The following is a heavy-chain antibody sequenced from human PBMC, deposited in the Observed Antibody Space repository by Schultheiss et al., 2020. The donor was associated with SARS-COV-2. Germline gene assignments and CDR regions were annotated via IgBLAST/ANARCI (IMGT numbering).Heavy chain of an antibody. CDR2: IYTSGST. CDR3: ARESGWNPTGGPYFDY. CDR1: GGSISSYY. D-gene: IGHD6-19*01. V-gene: IGHV4-4*07. J-gene: IGHJ4*02. Sequence: SETLSLTCTVSGGSISSYYWSWIRQPAGKGLEWIGRIYTSGSTNYNPSLKSRVTISVDTSKNQFSLKLSSVTAADTAVYYCARESGWNPTGGPYFDYWGQGTLVTVSS.